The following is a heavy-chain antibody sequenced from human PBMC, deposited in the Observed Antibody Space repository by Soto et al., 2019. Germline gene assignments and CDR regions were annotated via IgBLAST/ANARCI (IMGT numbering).Heavy chain of an antibody. V-gene: IGHV4-31*03. Sequence: QVQLQESGPGLVKPSQTLSLPCTVSGGSISSGGYYWSWIRQHPGKGLEWIGHIYYSGSTYYNPSLKGRVTIPVDTPKNQCSLTLGSVTATYTPVYYCARAGPSYGQGSTYYFDYWVQGTLVTVSS. D-gene: IGHD3-10*01. CDR3: ARAGPSYGQGSTYYFDY. CDR2: IYYSGST. CDR1: GGSISSGGYY. J-gene: IGHJ4*02.